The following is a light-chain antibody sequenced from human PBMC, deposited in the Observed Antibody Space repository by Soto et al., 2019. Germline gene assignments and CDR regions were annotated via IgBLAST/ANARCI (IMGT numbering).Light chain of an antibody. CDR3: QQYYSYPLT. CDR1: QGISSY. J-gene: IGKJ4*01. Sequence: AIRMTQSPSSFSASTGDRVTITCRASQGISSYLAWYQQKPGKAPNLLIYAASTLQSGVPSRFSGSGSGTAFTLTFSCLQSEDFATYYCQQYYSYPLTFGGGTKVEIK. CDR2: AAS. V-gene: IGKV1-8*01.